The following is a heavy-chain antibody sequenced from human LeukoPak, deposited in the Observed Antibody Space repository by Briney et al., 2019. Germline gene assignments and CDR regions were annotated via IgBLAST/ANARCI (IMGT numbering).Heavy chain of an antibody. CDR1: GCTFSNYA. CDR3: AKGSRFGVVIIPYFDY. D-gene: IGHD3-3*01. V-gene: IGHV3-23*01. J-gene: IGHJ4*02. Sequence: PGGSLRLSCAASGCTFSNYAMSWVRQAPGKGLEWVSAMSGNGGNTFYADSVKGRFTITRDNSQNTLYVQMNSLRAEDTAVYYCAKGSRFGVVIIPYFDYWGQGTLVTVSS. CDR2: MSGNGGNT.